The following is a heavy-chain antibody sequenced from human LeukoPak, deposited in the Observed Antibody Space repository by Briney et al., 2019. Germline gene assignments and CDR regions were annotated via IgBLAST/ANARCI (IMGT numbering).Heavy chain of an antibody. CDR3: ARVGGGYDFGY. CDR2: IKQDGSEK. CDR1: GFTFSSYW. V-gene: IGHV3-7*01. J-gene: IGHJ4*02. Sequence: GGSLRLSCAASGFTFSSYWMSWVRQAPGKGREWVANIKQDGSEKYYVDSVKGRFTISRDNAKNSLYLQMNSLRAEDTAVYYCARVGGGYDFGYWGQGTLVTVSS. D-gene: IGHD5-12*01.